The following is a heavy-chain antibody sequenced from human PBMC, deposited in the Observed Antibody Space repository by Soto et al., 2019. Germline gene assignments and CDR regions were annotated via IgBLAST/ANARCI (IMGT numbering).Heavy chain of an antibody. J-gene: IGHJ3*02. D-gene: IGHD3-10*01. CDR1: GLTVSSNY. Sequence: EVQLVETGGGLIQPGGSLRLSCAASGLTVSSNYMNRVRQAPGKGLEWVSVLYSGGSTHYAGSVKGRFIISRDNSKNTLYLQMNSLRAEDTAVYYCARDRPGDEGDAFDIWGHGTMVTVSS. V-gene: IGHV3-53*02. CDR2: LYSGGST. CDR3: ARDRPGDEGDAFDI.